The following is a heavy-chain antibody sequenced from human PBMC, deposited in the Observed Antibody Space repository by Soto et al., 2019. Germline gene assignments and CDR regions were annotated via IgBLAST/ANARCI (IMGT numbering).Heavy chain of an antibody. J-gene: IGHJ4*02. D-gene: IGHD3-10*01. V-gene: IGHV1-69*02. CDR1: GDTFNFYS. Sequence: QVQLVQSGAEVKKPGSSVRVSCKASGDTFNFYSINWVRQAPGLGLEWMGRINPILSMSNYAQRYQGRVTLTTDKSTSTANMELGSLRSEDTAMYYCASTYGSGYRAFDSWGQGALVTVSS. CDR3: ASTYGSGYRAFDS. CDR2: INPILSMS.